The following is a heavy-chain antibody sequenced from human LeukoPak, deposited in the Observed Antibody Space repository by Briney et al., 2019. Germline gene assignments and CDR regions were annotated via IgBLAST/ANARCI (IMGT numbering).Heavy chain of an antibody. J-gene: IGHJ4*02. CDR3: AKVKSDSSGWYHVLD. CDR1: GFAFSSKG. D-gene: IGHD6-19*01. CDR2: ITTAGNT. V-gene: IGHV3-13*01. Sequence: HPGGSLRLSCAASGFAFSSKGMSWVRQTPGTGLEWVSGITTAGNTHYAGSVEGRFTISRENAKNSLYLQMNSLRAGDTAVYYCAKVKSDSSGWYHVLDWGQGTLVTASS.